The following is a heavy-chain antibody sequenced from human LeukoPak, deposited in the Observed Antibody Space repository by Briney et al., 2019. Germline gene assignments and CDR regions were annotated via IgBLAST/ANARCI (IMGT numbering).Heavy chain of an antibody. V-gene: IGHV4-39*07. CDR2: IYYSGST. D-gene: IGHD3-22*01. CDR1: GGSISSSSYY. J-gene: IGHJ4*02. Sequence: PSETLSFTCTVSGGSISSSSYYWGWIRQPPGKGLEWIGSIYYSGSTYYNPSLKSRVTISVDTSKNQFSLKLSSVTAADTAVYYCARDHSSGMGPVIDYWGQGTLVTVSS. CDR3: ARDHSSGMGPVIDY.